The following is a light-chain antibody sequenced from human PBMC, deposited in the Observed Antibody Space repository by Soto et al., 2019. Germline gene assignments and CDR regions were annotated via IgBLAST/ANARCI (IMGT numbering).Light chain of an antibody. CDR1: QGLVYSDGKIY. J-gene: IGKJ1*01. CDR2: NVS. Sequence: DVVMTQSPLSLPVTLGQSASISCKSSQGLVYSDGKIYLTWFQQRPGQSPRRLIYNVSKRDSGVPDRFSGSGSGTDFTLKINRVEAEDVGVYYCMQGTYWPRTFGQGTQVEIK. V-gene: IGKV2-30*01. CDR3: MQGTYWPRT.